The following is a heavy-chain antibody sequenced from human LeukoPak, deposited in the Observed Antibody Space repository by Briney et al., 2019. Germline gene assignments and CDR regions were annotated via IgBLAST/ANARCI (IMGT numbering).Heavy chain of an antibody. CDR3: ARSYGSGTQSWFFDL. D-gene: IGHD3-10*01. J-gene: IGHJ2*01. Sequence: SETLSLTCTVSGGSINTYYWSWIRQPAGKGLEWIGRIYGSGTTSYNPSLQSRVTMSVDTSKNQISLKLTSVTAADTAVFYCARSYGSGTQSWFFDLWGRGTLVTVSS. CDR1: GGSINTYY. V-gene: IGHV4-4*07. CDR2: IYGSGTT.